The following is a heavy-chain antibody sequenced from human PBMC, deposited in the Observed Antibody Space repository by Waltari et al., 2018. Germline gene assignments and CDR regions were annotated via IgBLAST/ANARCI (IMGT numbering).Heavy chain of an antibody. V-gene: IGHV4-31*03. CDR1: GGLISSGGYY. CDR3: ATNHYGTGKGWFDP. CDR2: IYYTGRT. D-gene: IGHD3-10*01. J-gene: IGHJ5*02. Sequence: QVQLQESGPGLVKASETLSLTCTFPGGLISSGGYYWSWIRPHPGKGLEWIGYIYYTGRTDYNPSLKSRVSISVETSKNQFSLKLSSVTAADTAVYYCATNHYGTGKGWFDPWGQGTPVTVSS.